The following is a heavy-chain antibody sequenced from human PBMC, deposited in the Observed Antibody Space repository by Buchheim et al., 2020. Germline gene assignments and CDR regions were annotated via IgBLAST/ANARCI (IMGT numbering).Heavy chain of an antibody. J-gene: IGHJ6*02. D-gene: IGHD2-8*01. V-gene: IGHV3-7*01. CDR1: GFTFSSYW. CDR2: IKRDGSEK. Sequence: EVQLVESGGGLVQPGGSLRLSCAASGFTFSSYWMSWVRQAPGKGLEWVANIKRDGSEKYYVDSVKGRFTISRDNAKNSLYLQMNSLRAEDTAVYYCARDDIVLMVYAPYYYYGMDVWGQGTT. CDR3: ARDDIVLMVYAPYYYYGMDV.